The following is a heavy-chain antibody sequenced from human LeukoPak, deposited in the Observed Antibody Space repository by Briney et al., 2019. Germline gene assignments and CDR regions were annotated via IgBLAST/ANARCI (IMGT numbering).Heavy chain of an antibody. CDR3: AKDHLYCIGGSCYSYYYGMDV. D-gene: IGHD2-15*01. CDR1: GFTYSSYG. V-gene: IGHV3-30*18. CDR2: ISYDGNNK. J-gene: IGHJ6*04. Sequence: GRSLRLSCATSGFTYSSYGMHWVRQAPGKGQEWVAVISYDGNNKYYADSVKGRFTISRDNSKNTLYLQMNSLRAEDTAVYYCAKDHLYCIGGSCYSYYYGMDVWGKGTTVTVSS.